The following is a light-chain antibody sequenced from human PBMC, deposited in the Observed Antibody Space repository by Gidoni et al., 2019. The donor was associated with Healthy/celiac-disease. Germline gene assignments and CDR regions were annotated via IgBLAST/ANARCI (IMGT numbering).Light chain of an antibody. Sequence: QLVLTQSPSASASLRASVTLTCTLSSGHSSYALAWHQQQPEKGPRYLMKLNSDGSHSKGDGIPDRFSGSSSGAERYLTISSLQSEDEADYYCQTWGTGIRVFGGGTKLTVL. J-gene: IGLJ3*02. CDR3: QTWGTGIRV. V-gene: IGLV4-69*01. CDR2: LNSDGSH. CDR1: SGHSSYA.